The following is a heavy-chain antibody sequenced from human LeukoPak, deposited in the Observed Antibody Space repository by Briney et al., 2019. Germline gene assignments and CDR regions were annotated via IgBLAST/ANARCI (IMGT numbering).Heavy chain of an antibody. D-gene: IGHD3-10*01. V-gene: IGHV4-38-2*02. CDR1: GYSISSNFY. CDR3: ARVGGSTVGDYYFDY. Sequence: SETLSLTCTVSGYSISSNFYWGWIRQSPAKGLEWIGSIYHSGSTYYNPSLKNRITISVDTSTNQFSLKLISVTASDTAMYYCARVGGSTVGDYYFDYWGQGTLVTVSS. J-gene: IGHJ4*02. CDR2: IYHSGST.